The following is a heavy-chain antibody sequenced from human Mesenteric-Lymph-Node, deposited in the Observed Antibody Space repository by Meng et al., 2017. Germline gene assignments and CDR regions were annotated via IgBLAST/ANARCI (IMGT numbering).Heavy chain of an antibody. J-gene: IGHJ4*02. CDR3: ASTPLATPSCLTK. CDR1: GFTFSTSW. D-gene: IGHD3-9*01. V-gene: IGHV3-74*01. Sequence: EVQLVGSGGGLVRPGGSLRLSWADSGFTFSTSWMHWVRQAPGKGLVWVSRITSDGSGANYADSVKGRFTISRDNAKNTLYLHMSSLRAEDTAVYYCASTPLATPSCLTKWGQGTLVTVSS. CDR2: ITSDGSGA.